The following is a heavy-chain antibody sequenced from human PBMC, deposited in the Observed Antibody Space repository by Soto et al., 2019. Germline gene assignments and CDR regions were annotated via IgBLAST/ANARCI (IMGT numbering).Heavy chain of an antibody. CDR1: GFAFNNYG. CDR3: AREDSIIIPAVSDF. Sequence: GGSLRLSCTVSGFAFNNYGINWVRQAPGKGLEWVSSISKSDYTYYSDSVKGRFAISRDNAKSSVSLQMNTLRVEDTAVYYCAREDSIIIPAVSDFWGQGTLVTVS. CDR2: ISKSDYT. V-gene: IGHV3-21*01. J-gene: IGHJ4*02. D-gene: IGHD2-2*01.